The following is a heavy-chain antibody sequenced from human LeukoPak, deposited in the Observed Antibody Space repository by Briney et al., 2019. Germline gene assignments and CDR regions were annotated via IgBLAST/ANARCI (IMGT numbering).Heavy chain of an antibody. D-gene: IGHD1-26*01. V-gene: IGHV4-34*01. CDR3: ARGIGGATTIYYYYYYYMDV. CDR1: GGSFSGYY. CDR2: INHSGST. Sequence: SETLSLTCAVYGGSFSGYYWSWIRQPPGKGLEWIGEINHSGSTNYNPSLKGRVAISVDTSKNQFSLKLSSVTAADTAVYYCARGIGGATTIYYYYYYYMDVWGKGTTVTVSS. J-gene: IGHJ6*03.